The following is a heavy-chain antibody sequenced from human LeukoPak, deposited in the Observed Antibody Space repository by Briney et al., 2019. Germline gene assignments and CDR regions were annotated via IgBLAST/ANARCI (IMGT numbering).Heavy chain of an antibody. Sequence: GGSLRLSCAASGFTFSSYGMHWVRQAPGKGLEWVAVIRYDGSNEYYADSVKGRFTISRDNSKNTLYLQMNSLRAEDTAVYNCAKDRIYYTDFVLFDYWGQGTLVTVSS. V-gene: IGHV3-30*02. CDR2: IRYDGSNE. D-gene: IGHD1-26*01. CDR3: AKDRIYYTDFVLFDY. CDR1: GFTFSSYG. J-gene: IGHJ4*02.